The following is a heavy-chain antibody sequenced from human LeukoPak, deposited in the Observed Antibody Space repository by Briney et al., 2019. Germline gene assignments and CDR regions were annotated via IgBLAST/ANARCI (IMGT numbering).Heavy chain of an antibody. V-gene: IGHV1-18*01. D-gene: IGHD5-18*01. CDR3: ARDGMQLWLRGYFDL. Sequence: SSVKVSCKASGYTFSDYGVSWVRQAPGQGLEWMGRISTYNDNTNYAQKFQGRVTVTTDTATNTAYMELRNLTSDDTAVYYCARDGMQLWLRGYFDLWGRGTLVTVSS. CDR1: GYTFSDYG. CDR2: ISTYNDNT. J-gene: IGHJ2*01.